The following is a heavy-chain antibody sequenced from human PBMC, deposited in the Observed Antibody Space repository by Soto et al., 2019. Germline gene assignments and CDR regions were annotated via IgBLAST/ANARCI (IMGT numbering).Heavy chain of an antibody. J-gene: IGHJ6*02. CDR3: ARGSGRPHLPYYYYGMDV. V-gene: IGHV3-30-3*01. Sequence: GGSLRLSCAASGFTFSSYAMHWVRQAPGKGLEWVAVISYDGSNKYYADSVKGRFTISRDNSKNTLYLQMNSLRAEDTAVYYWARGSGRPHLPYYYYGMDVWGQGTTVTVSS. CDR2: ISYDGSNK. CDR1: GFTFSSYA. D-gene: IGHD3-10*01.